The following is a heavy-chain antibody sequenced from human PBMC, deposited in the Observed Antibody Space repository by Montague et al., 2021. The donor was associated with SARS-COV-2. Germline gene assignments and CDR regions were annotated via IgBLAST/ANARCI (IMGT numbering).Heavy chain of an antibody. CDR1: GFSLNTPEVA. Sequence: PPLVKPTQTLTLTCTFSGFSLNTPEVAVGWIRQPPGKALEWHALIYGGDEKRYGPSLQSRLTITRDTSKSQVVLTMTNMDPVDTATYFCAHRFAGFFDYWGQGILVTVSS. J-gene: IGHJ4*02. CDR3: AHRFAGFFDY. CDR2: IYGGDEK. V-gene: IGHV2-5*05.